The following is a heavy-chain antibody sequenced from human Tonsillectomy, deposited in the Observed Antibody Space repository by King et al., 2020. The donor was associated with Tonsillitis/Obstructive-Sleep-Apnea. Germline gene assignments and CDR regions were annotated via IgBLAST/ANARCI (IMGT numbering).Heavy chain of an antibody. CDR1: GGSFNGYY. CDR3: ARLPSSAEYYYYYYGMDV. J-gene: IGHJ6*02. V-gene: IGHV4-34*01. Sequence: HVQLQQWGAGLLKPSETLSLTCAVYGGSFNGYYWSWIRQPPGKGLEWIGEINHSGSTNYNPSLKSRVTISVDTSKNQFSLKLSSVTAADTAVYYCARLPSSAEYYYYYYGMDVWGQGTTVTVSS. D-gene: IGHD3-22*01. CDR2: INHSGST.